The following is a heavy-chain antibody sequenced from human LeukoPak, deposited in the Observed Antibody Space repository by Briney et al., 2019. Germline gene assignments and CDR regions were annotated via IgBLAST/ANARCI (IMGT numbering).Heavy chain of an antibody. V-gene: IGHV4-38-2*02. Sequence: NPSETLSLTCTVSGYSISSGYYWGWIRQPPGKGLEWIGSIYHSGSTYYNPSLKSRVTISVDTSKNQFSLKLSSVTAADTAVYYCARQDGYNSGGAFDIWGQGTMGTVSS. CDR2: IYHSGST. D-gene: IGHD5-24*01. J-gene: IGHJ3*02. CDR3: ARQDGYNSGGAFDI. CDR1: GYSISSGYY.